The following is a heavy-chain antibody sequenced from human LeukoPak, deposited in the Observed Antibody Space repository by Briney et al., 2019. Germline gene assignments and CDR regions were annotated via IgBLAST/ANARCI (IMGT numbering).Heavy chain of an antibody. CDR1: RDSVSINIPA. D-gene: IGHD3-22*01. CDR2: TYYMSNWYN. V-gene: IGHV6-1*01. J-gene: IGHJ4*02. Sequence: QTLSLTCAISRDSVSINIPAWNLIRHSPSRCLEWLGSTYYMSNWYNDYSVSVKRRITTNPNTPSNQLSLHRNSMTPEYTTVYYCARDSLYYYDSSGYSHFDYWGQGTLVTVSS. CDR3: ARDSLYYYDSSGYSHFDY.